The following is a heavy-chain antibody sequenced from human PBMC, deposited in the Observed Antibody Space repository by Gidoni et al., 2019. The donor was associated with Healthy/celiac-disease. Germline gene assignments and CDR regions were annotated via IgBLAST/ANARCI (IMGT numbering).Heavy chain of an antibody. V-gene: IGHV3-9*01. CDR3: AKDVSSILGAATN. J-gene: IGHJ4*02. CDR1: GFTFDDYA. CDR2: ISWNSGSI. Sequence: EVQLVESGGGLVQPGRSLRLSCAASGFTFDDYAMHWVRQAPGKGLEWVSGISWNSGSIGYADSVKGRFTISRDNAKNSLYLQMNSLRAEDTALYYCAKDVSSILGAATNWGQGTLVTVSS. D-gene: IGHD3-16*01.